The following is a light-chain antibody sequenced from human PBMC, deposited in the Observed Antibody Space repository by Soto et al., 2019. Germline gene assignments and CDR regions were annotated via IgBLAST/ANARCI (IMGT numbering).Light chain of an antibody. V-gene: IGKV3-20*01. CDR3: PQYGSSPIT. CDR2: GAS. Sequence: IMRTQSQDTMSVFRGERASLSCRASQSVSSSLAWYQQKPGKAPRLLIYGASSRATGIPARFSGSGSGTEFTLTISTLEPEDFAAYYCPQYGSSPITFGQGTRLEIK. CDR1: QSVSSS. J-gene: IGKJ5*01.